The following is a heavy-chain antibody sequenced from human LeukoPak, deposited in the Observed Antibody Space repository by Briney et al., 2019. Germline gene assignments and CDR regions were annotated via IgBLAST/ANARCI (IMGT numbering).Heavy chain of an antibody. CDR3: AKDLPLQSTENTY. Sequence: GESLRISCAASGFTFSSSAMSWVRQAPGTGLEWVSGISGTGDGAVYVDSVKGRFTISRDNSKNTVYLQMNSLRAEDTAVYYCAKDLPLQSTENTYWGQGTLVTVSS. D-gene: IGHD5/OR15-5a*01. CDR2: ISGTGDGA. CDR1: GFTFSSSA. V-gene: IGHV3-23*01. J-gene: IGHJ4*02.